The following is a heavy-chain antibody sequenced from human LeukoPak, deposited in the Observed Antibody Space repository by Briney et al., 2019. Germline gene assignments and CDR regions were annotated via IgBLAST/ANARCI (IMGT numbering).Heavy chain of an antibody. D-gene: IGHD3-10*01. CDR1: GFTFSSYS. Sequence: GGSLRLSCAASGFTFSSYSMNWVRQAPGKGLEWVSSISSSSSYIYYADSVKGRFTISRDNSKNTLYLQMNSLRAEDTAVYYCAKGGLLYLWFGELPVDWGQGTLVTVSS. CDR2: ISSSSSYI. CDR3: AKGGLLYLWFGELPVD. J-gene: IGHJ4*02. V-gene: IGHV3-21*04.